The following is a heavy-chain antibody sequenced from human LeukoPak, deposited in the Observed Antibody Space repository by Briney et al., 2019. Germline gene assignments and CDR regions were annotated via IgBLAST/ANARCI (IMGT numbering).Heavy chain of an antibody. D-gene: IGHD5-24*01. CDR2: IKQDGSEK. Sequence: GGSLRLSCAASGFTFSSYWMSWVRQVPGKGLEWVANIKQDGSEKYYVDSVKGRFTISRDNAKNSLYLQMSSLRADDTAVYYCARPVEMATGNLGYWGQGTLVTVSS. V-gene: IGHV3-7*01. CDR1: GFTFSSYW. J-gene: IGHJ4*02. CDR3: ARPVEMATGNLGY.